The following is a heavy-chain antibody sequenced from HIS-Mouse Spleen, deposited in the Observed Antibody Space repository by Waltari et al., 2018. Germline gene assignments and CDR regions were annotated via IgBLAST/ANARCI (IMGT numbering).Heavy chain of an antibody. CDR1: GYTFTGYY. J-gene: IGHJ3*02. CDR3: ARVGLGIAFDI. D-gene: IGHD7-27*01. V-gene: IGHV1-2*02. Sequence: QVQLVQSGAEVKKPGASVKVSCKASGYTFTGYYMHWVRQAPGQGREWMGWLNPNSGGTNDAQKFQGRVTMTRDTSISTAYMELSRLRSDDTAVYYCARVGLGIAFDIWGQGTMVTVSS. CDR2: LNPNSGGT.